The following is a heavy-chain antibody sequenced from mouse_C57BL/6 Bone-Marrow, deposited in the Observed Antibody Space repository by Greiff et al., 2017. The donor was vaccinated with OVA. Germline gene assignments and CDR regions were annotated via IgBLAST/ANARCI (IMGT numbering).Heavy chain of an antibody. J-gene: IGHJ4*01. V-gene: IGHV7-3*01. CDR1: GFTFTDYY. CDR2: IRNKANGYTT. CDR3: ARYNRAMDY. Sequence: EVKLVESGGGLVQPGGSLSLSCAASGFTFTDYYMSWVRQPPGTALEWLGFIRNKANGYTTEYSASVKGRFTISRDNSQSILYLQMNALRAEDSATYYCARYNRAMDYWGQGTSVTVSS.